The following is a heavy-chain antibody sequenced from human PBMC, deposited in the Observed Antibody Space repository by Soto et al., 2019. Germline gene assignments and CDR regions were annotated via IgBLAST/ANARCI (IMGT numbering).Heavy chain of an antibody. Sequence: QVQLVESGGGLVRPGGSLRLSCEASGFTFRDYYMTWFRQAPGKGLEWLSYIDSSTKYTNYADSVKGRFTISRDNAKNSLYLKMKGLRAEDPSVYYCEREYSYTMDVWGQGTMVIVAS. CDR2: IDSSTKYT. CDR1: GFTFRDYY. V-gene: IGHV3-11*05. J-gene: IGHJ6*02. CDR3: EREYSYTMDV.